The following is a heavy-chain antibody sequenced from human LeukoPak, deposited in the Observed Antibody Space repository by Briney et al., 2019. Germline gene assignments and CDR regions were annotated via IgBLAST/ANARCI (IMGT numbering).Heavy chain of an antibody. V-gene: IGHV3-23*01. J-gene: IGHJ6*01. CDR3: AKMKGHPLPKYYMDV. CDR2: ISGSGDNT. Sequence: GGSLRLSCAASGFTFSGFAMSWVRRTPGEGLEWVSGISGSGDNTLYADSVKGRFTISRDNSKNTLYQEMNSLRAEDTAIYYCAKMKGHPLPKYYMDVWGQGTTVTVSS. CDR1: GFTFSGFA. D-gene: IGHD1-26*01.